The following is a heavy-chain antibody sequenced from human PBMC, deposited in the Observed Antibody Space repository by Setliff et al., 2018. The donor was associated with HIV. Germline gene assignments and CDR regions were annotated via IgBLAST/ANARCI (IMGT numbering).Heavy chain of an antibody. CDR1: GGSLTSDIYY. Sequence: SETLSLTCTVSGGSLTSDIYYWGWLRQPPGKEPEWIGSINHSGNTYYYPSLKSRVTMSVDTSKNQFSLRLSSVTATDTAVYYCARHRASSSGFPLEFWGQGILVTVSS. CDR3: ARHRASSSGFPLEF. CDR2: INHSGNT. J-gene: IGHJ4*02. D-gene: IGHD6-6*01. V-gene: IGHV4-39*01.